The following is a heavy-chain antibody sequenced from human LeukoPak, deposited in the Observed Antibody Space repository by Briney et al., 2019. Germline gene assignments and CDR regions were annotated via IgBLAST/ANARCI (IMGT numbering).Heavy chain of an antibody. D-gene: IGHD4-23*01. CDR1: GGSFSGYY. CDR2: INHSGST. CDR3: ARGVLQWYQYYFDY. V-gene: IGHV4-34*01. J-gene: IGHJ4*02. Sequence: PSETLSLTCAVYGGSFSGYYWSWIRQPPGKGLEWIGEINHSGSTNYNPSLKSRVTISVDTSKNQFSLKLSSVTAADTAVYYCARGVLQWYQYYFDYWGQGTLVTVSS.